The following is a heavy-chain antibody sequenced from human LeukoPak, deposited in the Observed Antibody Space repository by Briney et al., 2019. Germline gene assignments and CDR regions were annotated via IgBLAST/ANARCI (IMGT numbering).Heavy chain of an antibody. CDR3: ARGQFAWLTQYYFDY. J-gene: IGHJ4*02. V-gene: IGHV3-21*01. D-gene: IGHD3-9*01. CDR1: GFTFSSYS. CDR2: ISSSSSYI. Sequence: PGGSLRLSCAASGFTFSSYSMNWVRQAPGKGLEWVSSISSSSSYIYYADSVKGRFTISRDNAKNSLYLQMNSLRAEDTAVYYCARGQFAWLTQYYFDYWGQGTLVTVSS.